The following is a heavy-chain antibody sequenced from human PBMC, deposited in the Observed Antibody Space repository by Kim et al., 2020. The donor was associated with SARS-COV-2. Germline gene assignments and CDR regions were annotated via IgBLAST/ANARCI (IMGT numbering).Heavy chain of an antibody. CDR2: ISYDGSNK. CDR3: AKDQGGGSCYLDY. V-gene: IGHV3-30*18. CDR1: GFTFSNYG. Sequence: GGSLRLSCAASGFTFSNYGMHWVRQAPGKGLEWVAVISYDGSNKYYGDSVKGRFTISRDNSRNTLYLEVDSLRAEDTAVYYCAKDQGGGSCYLDYWGQGTLVTVSS. D-gene: IGHD2-15*01. J-gene: IGHJ4*02.